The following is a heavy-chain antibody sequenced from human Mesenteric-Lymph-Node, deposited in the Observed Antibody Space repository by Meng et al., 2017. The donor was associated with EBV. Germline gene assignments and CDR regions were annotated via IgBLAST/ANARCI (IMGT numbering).Heavy chain of an antibody. V-gene: IGHV4-39*07. D-gene: IGHD2-8*01. CDR1: GGSINRDHYF. CDR3: ARQLTNGIYYFDY. Sequence: QLQLQEAGPGPVKPSETLSPTCTVSGGSINRDHYFWGWIRQPPGKGLEWIASIYYSGSTYYNPSLKSRVTISVDTTKSQFSLKLTSVTAADTAIYYCARQLTNGIYYFDYWGQGTLVTVSS. CDR2: IYYSGST. J-gene: IGHJ4*02.